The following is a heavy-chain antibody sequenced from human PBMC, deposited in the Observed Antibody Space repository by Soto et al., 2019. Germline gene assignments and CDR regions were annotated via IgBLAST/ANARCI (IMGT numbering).Heavy chain of an antibody. CDR3: AKDGNPIPYLTGYYRLGWFDP. J-gene: IGHJ5*02. CDR1: GGTFSSYA. CDR2: IIPIFGTA. D-gene: IGHD3-9*01. Sequence: SVKVSCKASGGTFSSYAISWVRQAPGQGLEWMGGIIPIFGTANYAQKFQGRVTITADESTSTAYMELNSLRAEDTAVYYCAKDGNPIPYLTGYYRLGWFDPWGQGTLVTVSS. V-gene: IGHV1-69*13.